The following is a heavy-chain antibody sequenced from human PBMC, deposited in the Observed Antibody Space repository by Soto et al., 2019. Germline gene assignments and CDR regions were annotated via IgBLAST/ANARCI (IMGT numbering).Heavy chain of an antibody. J-gene: IGHJ3*02. CDR2: ISSNGSGI. V-gene: IGHV3-11*01. Sequence: GGSLRLSCAASGFTFSDYYMTWIRQAPGKGLEWVSYISSNGSGIYYPDSVKGRFTISRDNAKKSLYLQMSSLRAEDTAVYYCARAYSDDFDIWGQVTIVTVSS. CDR1: GFTFSDYY. D-gene: IGHD2-15*01. CDR3: ARAYSDDFDI.